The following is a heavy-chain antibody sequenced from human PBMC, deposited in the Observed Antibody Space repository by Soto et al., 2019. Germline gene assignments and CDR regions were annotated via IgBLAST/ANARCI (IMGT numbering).Heavy chain of an antibody. Sequence: GGSLRLSCAASGFTFSSYSMNWVRQAPGKGLEWVSSISSSSSYIYYADSVKGRFTISRDNAKNSLYLQMNSLRAEDTAVYYCAKEMATVFDAFDIWGQGTMVTV. CDR1: GFTFSSYS. CDR3: AKEMATVFDAFDI. CDR2: ISSSSSYI. D-gene: IGHD4-4*01. V-gene: IGHV3-21*01. J-gene: IGHJ3*02.